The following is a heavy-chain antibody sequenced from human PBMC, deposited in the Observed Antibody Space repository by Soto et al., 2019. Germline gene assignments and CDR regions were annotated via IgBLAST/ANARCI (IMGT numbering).Heavy chain of an antibody. CDR3: ARAPRYSSSWYGRGKWFDP. Sequence: ASVKVSCRASGYTFTSYGISWVRQAPVQGLEWMGWISAYNGNTNYAQKLQGRVTMTTDTSTSTAYMELRSLRSDDTAVYYCARAPRYSSSWYGRGKWFDPWGQGTLVTVSS. J-gene: IGHJ5*02. V-gene: IGHV1-18*01. CDR1: GYTFTSYG. D-gene: IGHD6-13*01. CDR2: ISAYNGNT.